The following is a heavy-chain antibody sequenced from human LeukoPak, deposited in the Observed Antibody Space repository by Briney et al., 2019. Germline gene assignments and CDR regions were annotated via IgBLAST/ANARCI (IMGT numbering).Heavy chain of an antibody. Sequence: ASVKVSCKASGYTFTSYGISWVRQAPGQGLEWMGWISAYNGNTNYAQKLQGRVTMTTDTSTSTAYMELRSLRSDDTAVYYCARVPGLRLGELSFDYWGRGTLVTVSS. J-gene: IGHJ4*02. D-gene: IGHD3-16*02. V-gene: IGHV1-18*01. CDR1: GYTFTSYG. CDR3: ARVPGLRLGELSFDY. CDR2: ISAYNGNT.